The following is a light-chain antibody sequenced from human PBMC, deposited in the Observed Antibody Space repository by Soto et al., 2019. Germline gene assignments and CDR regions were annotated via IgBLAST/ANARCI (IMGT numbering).Light chain of an antibody. CDR3: QQYGSSPFT. CDR2: GAS. V-gene: IGKV3-20*01. Sequence: EIVLTQSPGTLSLSPGERANLSCRASQSVSSSSLAWYQQKPGQAPRLLIYGASSSATGIPDRFSGSGAGTDFTLAISRLEPEDFAVYYCQQYGSSPFTFGPGTKVDIK. J-gene: IGKJ3*01. CDR1: QSVSSSS.